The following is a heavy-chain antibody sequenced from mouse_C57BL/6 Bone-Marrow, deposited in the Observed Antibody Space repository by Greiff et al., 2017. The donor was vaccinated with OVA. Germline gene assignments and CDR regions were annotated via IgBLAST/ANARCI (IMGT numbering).Heavy chain of an antibody. CDR1: GFNIKDDY. CDR2: IDPENGDT. D-gene: IGHD1-1*02. CDR3: TTRLSGYFDV. V-gene: IGHV14-4*01. Sequence: EVQLQQSGAELVRPGASVKLSCTASGFNIKDDYMHWVKQRPEQGLEWIGWIDPENGDTEYASKFQGKATITADTSSNTAYLQLSSLTSEDTAVYYCTTRLSGYFDVWGTGTTVTVSS. J-gene: IGHJ1*03.